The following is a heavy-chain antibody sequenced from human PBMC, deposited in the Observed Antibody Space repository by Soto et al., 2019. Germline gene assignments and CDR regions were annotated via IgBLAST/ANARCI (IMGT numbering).Heavy chain of an antibody. Sequence: GESLKISCKGSGYSFTSYWIGWVRQMPGKGLEWMGIIYPGDSDTRYSPSFQGQVTISADKSISTAYLQWSSLKASDTAMYYCARHKAPMYSSGWYDAFDIWGQRTTVTVSS. V-gene: IGHV5-51*01. J-gene: IGHJ3*02. CDR2: IYPGDSDT. D-gene: IGHD6-19*01. CDR3: ARHKAPMYSSGWYDAFDI. CDR1: GYSFTSYW.